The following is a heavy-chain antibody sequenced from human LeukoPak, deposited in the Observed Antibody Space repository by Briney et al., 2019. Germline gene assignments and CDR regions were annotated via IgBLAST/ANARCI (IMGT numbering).Heavy chain of an antibody. CDR3: ARVLMATHYFDY. Sequence: GGSLRLSCAASGFTVSSNYMSWVRQVPGKGLEWVSSISSSSSYIYYADSVKGRFTISRDNAKNSLYLQMNSLRAEDTAVYYCARVLMATHYFDYWGQGILVTVSS. D-gene: IGHD5-12*01. CDR1: GFTVSSNY. V-gene: IGHV3-21*01. CDR2: ISSSSSYI. J-gene: IGHJ4*02.